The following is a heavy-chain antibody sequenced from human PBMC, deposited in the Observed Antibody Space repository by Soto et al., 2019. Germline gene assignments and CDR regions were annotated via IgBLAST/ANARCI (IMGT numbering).Heavy chain of an antibody. D-gene: IGHD2-15*01. CDR1: GFTFSNYG. Sequence: GGSLRLSCAASGFTFSNYGMTWVRQAPGKGLEWVSIISESGGSTYYAGSVKGRFTISRDNSKNTLYLQMNSLRAEDTAVYYCAKLTGGSSYSAYDYWGQGTLVTVSS. V-gene: IGHV3-23*01. J-gene: IGHJ4*02. CDR3: AKLTGGSSYSAYDY. CDR2: ISESGGST.